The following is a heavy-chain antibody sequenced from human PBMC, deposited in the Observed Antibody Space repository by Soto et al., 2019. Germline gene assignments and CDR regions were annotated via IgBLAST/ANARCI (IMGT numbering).Heavy chain of an antibody. CDR3: ARVAKKVVVPAATGYWDYYGMDV. CDR2: ISYDGSNK. D-gene: IGHD2-2*01. V-gene: IGHV3-30-3*01. CDR1: GFTFSSYA. J-gene: IGHJ6*02. Sequence: QVQLVESGGGVVQPGRSLRLSCAASGFTFSSYAMHWVRQAPGKGLEWVAVISYDGSNKYYADSVKGRFTISRDNSKNTLYLQMNSLRAEDTAVYYCARVAKKVVVPAATGYWDYYGMDVWGQGTTVTVSS.